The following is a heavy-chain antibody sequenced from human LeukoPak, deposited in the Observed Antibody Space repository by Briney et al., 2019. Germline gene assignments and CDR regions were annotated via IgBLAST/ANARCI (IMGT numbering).Heavy chain of an antibody. Sequence: SETLSLTCAVYGGSFSGYYWSWIRQPPGKGLEWIGEINHSGSTNYNPSLKSRVTISVDTSKNQFSLKLSSVTAADTAVYYCARGTSEGSGYYYDYWGQGTLVTVSS. D-gene: IGHD3-22*01. CDR2: INHSGST. J-gene: IGHJ4*02. CDR3: ARGTSEGSGYYYDY. CDR1: GGSFSGYY. V-gene: IGHV4-34*01.